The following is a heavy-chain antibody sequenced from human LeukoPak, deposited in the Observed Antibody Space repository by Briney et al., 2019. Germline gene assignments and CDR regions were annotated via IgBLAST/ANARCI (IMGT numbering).Heavy chain of an antibody. V-gene: IGHV4-38-2*02. J-gene: IGHJ2*01. CDR2: IYHSGST. CDR3: ARDEGISGSYWGGSYFER. D-gene: IGHD1-26*01. Sequence: PSETLSLACTVSGGSISSYYWGWIRQPPGKGLEWIGSIYHSGSTYYNPSLKSRVTISVDTSKNQFSLKLSSVTAADTAVYYCARDEGISGSYWGGSYFERSGRGTLVTVSS. CDR1: GGSISSYY.